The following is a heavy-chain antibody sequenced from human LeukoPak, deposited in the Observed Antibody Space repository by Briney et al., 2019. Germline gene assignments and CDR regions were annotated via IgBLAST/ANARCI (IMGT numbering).Heavy chain of an antibody. D-gene: IGHD3-3*01. CDR3: ARSPITIFGQDY. CDR2: INPNSGGT. CDR1: GYTFTGYY. Sequence: ASVKVSCKASGYTFTGYYMHWVRQAPGQGLEWMGWINPNSGGTNYAQKFQGRVTMTRDTSISTAYMELSRLRSDDTAVYYCARSPITIFGQDYWGQGTLVTASS. V-gene: IGHV1-2*02. J-gene: IGHJ4*02.